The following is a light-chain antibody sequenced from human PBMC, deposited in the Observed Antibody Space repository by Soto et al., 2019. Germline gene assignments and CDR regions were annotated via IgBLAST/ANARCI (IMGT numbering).Light chain of an antibody. J-gene: IGKJ2*01. CDR2: AAS. Sequence: DIQMTQSPSSLSASVGDRVTITCRASQSISSYLNWYQQKPGKAPKLLIYAASSLQSGVPSKFSGSGSGTDFTLTFSSLQPEDFATYYCHQSYSTPQYTFGQGTKLEIK. V-gene: IGKV1-39*01. CDR1: QSISSY. CDR3: HQSYSTPQYT.